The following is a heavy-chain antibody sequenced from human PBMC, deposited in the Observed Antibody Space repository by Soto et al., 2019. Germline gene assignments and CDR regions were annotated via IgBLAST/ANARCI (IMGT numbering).Heavy chain of an antibody. CDR1: CDSINNGDCY. Sequence: TLSLTCTVSCDSINNGDCYWSWLRQLPGKGLEWIGYIYYSGTKYYNPSLKSRVSMSVGTSKNQFSLNLTSVTAADTAVYYCAREKEDDSGDYNAFDIWGQGTVVTV. V-gene: IGHV4-30-4*08. CDR2: IYYSGTK. CDR3: AREKEDDSGDYNAFDI. D-gene: IGHD4-17*01. J-gene: IGHJ3*02.